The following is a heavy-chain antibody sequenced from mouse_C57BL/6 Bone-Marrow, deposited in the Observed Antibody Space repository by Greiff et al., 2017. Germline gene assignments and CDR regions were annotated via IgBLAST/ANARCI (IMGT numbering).Heavy chain of an antibody. Sequence: DVKLVESGAELVRPGASVKLSCTASGFNIKDYDMHWVKQRPEQGLEWIGRIDPEDGDTEYAPKFQGKATMTADTSSNTAYLQLSSLTSDDTTVCSCTTRCGSSYGYFDVWGTGTTVTGSS. CDR2: IDPEDGDT. CDR3: TTRCGSSYGYFDV. V-gene: IGHV14-1*01. D-gene: IGHD1-1*01. J-gene: IGHJ1*03. CDR1: GFNIKDYD.